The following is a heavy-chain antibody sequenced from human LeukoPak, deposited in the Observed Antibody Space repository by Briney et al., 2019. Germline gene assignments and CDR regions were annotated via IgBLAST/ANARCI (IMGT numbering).Heavy chain of an antibody. CDR1: GGSFSGYY. D-gene: IGHD5-12*01. J-gene: IGHJ4*02. V-gene: IGHV4-34*01. CDR3: ARGSDSGYVY. Sequence: PSGTLSLTCAVYGGSFSGYYWSWIRQPPGKGLEWIGEINHRGSTKYNPSLKSRVTISVDTSKNQFSLRLSSVTAADTAVYYCARGSDSGYVYWGQGTLVTVSS. CDR2: INHRGST.